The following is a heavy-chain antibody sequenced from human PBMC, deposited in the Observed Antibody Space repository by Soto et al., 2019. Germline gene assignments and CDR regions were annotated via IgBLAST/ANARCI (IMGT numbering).Heavy chain of an antibody. V-gene: IGHV3-30*18. CDR3: AEEGYYGSGSYAFFDS. J-gene: IGHJ4*02. Sequence: QVQLVESGGGVVQPGRSLRLSCAASGFTFSNYGMHWVRQAPGKGLEWVAVISNDGSNKYYADSAKGRFTISRDNSKNTLFLQRNSLGADDTAVYFCAEEGYYGSGSYAFFDSWGQGTLVTVSS. CDR2: ISNDGSNK. D-gene: IGHD3-10*01. CDR1: GFTFSNYG.